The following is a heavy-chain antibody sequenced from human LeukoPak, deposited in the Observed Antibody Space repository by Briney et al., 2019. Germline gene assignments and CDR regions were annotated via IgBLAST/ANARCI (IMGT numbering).Heavy chain of an antibody. J-gene: IGHJ4*02. CDR1: GGSMNNYF. Sequence: SGTLSLTCSVSGGSMNNYFWNWIRQPPGKGLEWVGLFYHSGDSNYNPSLNSRVTMSLDRSKNQFSLRLTSVTAADTAVYYCATGGEYDYSWGTYRPFDNWGQGTLVTVSS. CDR3: ATGGEYDYSWGTYRPFDN. D-gene: IGHD3-16*02. CDR2: FYHSGDS. V-gene: IGHV4-59*01.